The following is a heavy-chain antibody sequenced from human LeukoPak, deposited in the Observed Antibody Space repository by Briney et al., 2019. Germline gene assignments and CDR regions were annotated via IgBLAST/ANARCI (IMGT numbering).Heavy chain of an antibody. CDR3: ARDLGGYSGYDFVDY. Sequence: GGSLRLSCAASGFTFSSYAMHWVRQAPGKGLGWVAVISHDGSNKYYADSVKGRFTISRDNSKNTLYLQMNSLRAEDTAVYYCARDLGGYSGYDFVDYWGQGTLVTVSS. J-gene: IGHJ4*02. D-gene: IGHD5-12*01. CDR1: GFTFSSYA. V-gene: IGHV3-30-3*01. CDR2: ISHDGSNK.